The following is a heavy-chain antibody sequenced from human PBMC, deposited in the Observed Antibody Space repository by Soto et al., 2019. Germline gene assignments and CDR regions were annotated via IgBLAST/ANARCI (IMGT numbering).Heavy chain of an antibody. Sequence: QVQLQESGPGLVKPSQTLSLTCTVSGGSFSSAADHWGWIRQHPGKGLEWIGYISNSGTTYYNPSLKSRITRSLDTSKNQFSLRLNSVTAADTAVYYCARRYNWNDGGYFDYWGQGTLVAVSS. CDR2: ISNSGTT. J-gene: IGHJ4*02. D-gene: IGHD1-1*01. CDR3: ARRYNWNDGGYFDY. V-gene: IGHV4-31*03. CDR1: GGSFSSAADH.